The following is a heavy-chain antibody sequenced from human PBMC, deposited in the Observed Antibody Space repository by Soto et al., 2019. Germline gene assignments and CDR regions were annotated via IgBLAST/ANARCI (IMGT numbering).Heavy chain of an antibody. CDR3: SRRRYGSGGSCYSGSFDP. J-gene: IGHJ5*02. D-gene: IGHD2-15*01. CDR2: IYYSGST. V-gene: IGHV4-39*01. CDR1: GGSISSSSYY. Sequence: QLQLQESGAGLVKPSETLFLTCTVSGGSISSSSYYWGWIRQPPGKALEWIGSIYYSGSTYYNPSLKSRVTISVDTDKNKFSLKLSSVTAADTAVYYCSRRRYGSGGSCYSGSFDPWGQGTLVTVSS.